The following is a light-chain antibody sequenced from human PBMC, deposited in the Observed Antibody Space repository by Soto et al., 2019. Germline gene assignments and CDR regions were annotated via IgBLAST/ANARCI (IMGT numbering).Light chain of an antibody. Sequence: EIVLTQSPGTLSLSPGERATLSYRASQSVTNNYLAWYQQKPGQAPRLLIYDASNRATGIPDRFSGSGSGTDFTLTISRLEPEDFAVYYCQQCAHSPLTFGQGTKVEIK. CDR1: QSVTNNY. J-gene: IGKJ1*01. CDR2: DAS. V-gene: IGKV3-20*01. CDR3: QQCAHSPLT.